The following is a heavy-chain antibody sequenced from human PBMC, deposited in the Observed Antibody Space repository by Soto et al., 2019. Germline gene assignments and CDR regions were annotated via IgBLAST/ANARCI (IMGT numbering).Heavy chain of an antibody. CDR1: GYTFTSYG. V-gene: IGHV1-18*01. J-gene: IGHJ3*02. CDR3: ARPVRRYSSSHAFDI. CDR2: ISAYNGNT. Sequence: ASVKVSCKASGYTFTSYGISWVRQAPGQGLEWMGWISAYNGNTNYAQKLQGRVTMTTDTSTSTAYMELRSLRSDDTAVYYCARPVRRYSSSHAFDIWGQGTMVTVSS. D-gene: IGHD6-13*01.